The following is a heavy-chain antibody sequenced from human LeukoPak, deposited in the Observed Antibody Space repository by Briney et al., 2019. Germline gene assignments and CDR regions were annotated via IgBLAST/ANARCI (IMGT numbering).Heavy chain of an antibody. CDR2: INHSGST. CDR3: ARGQKVDTAMLPYFDY. D-gene: IGHD5-18*01. CDR1: GGSFSGYY. Sequence: SETLSLTCAVYGGSFSGYYWSWIRQPPGKGLEWIGEINHSGSTNYNPSLKSRVTISVDTSKNQFSLKLSSVTAADTAMYYCARGQKVDTAMLPYFDYWGQGTLVTVSS. J-gene: IGHJ4*02. V-gene: IGHV4-34*01.